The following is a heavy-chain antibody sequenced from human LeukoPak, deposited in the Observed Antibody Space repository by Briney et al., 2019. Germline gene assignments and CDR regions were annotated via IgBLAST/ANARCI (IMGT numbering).Heavy chain of an antibody. J-gene: IGHJ5*02. D-gene: IGHD6-19*01. CDR3: ARIHREWLAPDH. CDR2: IDHSGTT. V-gene: IGHV4-39*01. Sequence: SETLSLTCTVSGGSISSSSYYWGWIRQPPGKGLEWMGSIDHSGTTYYNPSLKSRATISADTSKSQFSLKLSSVTAADTAVYYCARIHREWLAPDHWGQGTLVTVSS. CDR1: GGSISSSSYY.